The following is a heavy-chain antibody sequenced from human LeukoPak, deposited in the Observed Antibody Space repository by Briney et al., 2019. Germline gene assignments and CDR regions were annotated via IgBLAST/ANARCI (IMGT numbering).Heavy chain of an antibody. CDR1: GFTFSSYG. Sequence: PGGSLRLSCAASGFTFSSYGMHWVRRAPGKGLEWVAFIRYDGSNKYYADSVKGRFTISRDNSKNTLYLQMNGLRAEDTAVYYCAKDGDYYDSSGYPGGDYWGQGTLVTVSS. V-gene: IGHV3-30*02. D-gene: IGHD3-22*01. J-gene: IGHJ4*02. CDR3: AKDGDYYDSSGYPGGDY. CDR2: IRYDGSNK.